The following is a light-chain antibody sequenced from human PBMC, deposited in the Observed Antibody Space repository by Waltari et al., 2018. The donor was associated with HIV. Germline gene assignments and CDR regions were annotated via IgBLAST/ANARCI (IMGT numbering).Light chain of an antibody. Sequence: QSVLTQPPSMSAAPGQKVTISCSGSNSNIGDNYVSWYQQVPGTAPELLIYENNKRPSGISDRVAGSRSGTSATLGITGLQTGDEADYYCATWDNRLSAWVFGGGTKLTVL. CDR1: NSNIGDNY. J-gene: IGLJ3*02. V-gene: IGLV1-51*02. CDR2: ENN. CDR3: ATWDNRLSAWV.